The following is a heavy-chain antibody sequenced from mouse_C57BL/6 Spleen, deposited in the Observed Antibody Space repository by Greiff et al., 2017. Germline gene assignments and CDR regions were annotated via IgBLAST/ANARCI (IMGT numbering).Heavy chain of an antibody. CDR1: GYTFTSYW. Sequence: QVQLQQPGAELVKPGASVKLSCKASGYTFTSYWMHWVKQRPGQGLEWIGMIHPNSGSTNYNEKVKSKATLTVDKATSTAYMQLSSLTSEDSAVYYCARRNDYDYAMDYWGQGTSVAVSS. V-gene: IGHV1-64*01. J-gene: IGHJ4*01. D-gene: IGHD2-4*01. CDR2: IHPNSGST. CDR3: ARRNDYDYAMDY.